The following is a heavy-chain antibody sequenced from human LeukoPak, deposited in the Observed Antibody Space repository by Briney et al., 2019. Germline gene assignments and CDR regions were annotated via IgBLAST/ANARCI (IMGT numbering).Heavy chain of an antibody. CDR1: GGSISSSSYY. D-gene: IGHD2-15*01. V-gene: IGHV4-39*07. Sequence: PSETLCLTCTVSGGSISSSSYYWGWIRQPPGKGLEWIGSIYYSGSTYYNPSLKSRVTISVDTSKNQFSLKLSSVTAADTAVYYCARTTGSLFDYWGQGTLVTVSS. CDR3: ARTTGSLFDY. CDR2: IYYSGST. J-gene: IGHJ4*02.